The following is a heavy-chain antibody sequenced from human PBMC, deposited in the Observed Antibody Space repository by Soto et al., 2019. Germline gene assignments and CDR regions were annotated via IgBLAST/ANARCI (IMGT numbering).Heavy chain of an antibody. D-gene: IGHD3-16*01. Sequence: GGSLRLSCAASGFTFSSYSMNWVRQAPGKGLEWVSYISSSSSTIYYADSVKGRFTISRDNAKNSLYLQMNSLRDEDTAVYYCAKLGEGGYYYYYYMDVWGKGTTVTVSS. CDR2: ISSSSSTI. CDR3: AKLGEGGYYYYYYMDV. J-gene: IGHJ6*03. V-gene: IGHV3-48*02. CDR1: GFTFSSYS.